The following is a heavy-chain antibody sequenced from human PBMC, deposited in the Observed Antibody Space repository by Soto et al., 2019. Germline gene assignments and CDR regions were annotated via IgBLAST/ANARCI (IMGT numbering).Heavy chain of an antibody. CDR1: GGSISSYY. D-gene: IGHD4-17*01. CDR2: IYYSGST. V-gene: IGHV4-59*01. Sequence: SETLSLTCTVSGGSISSYYWSWIRQPPGKGLEWIGYIYYSGSTNYNPSLKSRVTISVDTSKNQFSLKLSSVTAADTAVYYCARNDYGDYESAFDIWGQGTMVTVSS. CDR3: ARNDYGDYESAFDI. J-gene: IGHJ3*02.